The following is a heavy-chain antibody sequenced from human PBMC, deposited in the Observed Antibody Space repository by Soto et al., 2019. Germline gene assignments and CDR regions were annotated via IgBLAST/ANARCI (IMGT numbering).Heavy chain of an antibody. J-gene: IGHJ4*02. V-gene: IGHV4-34*01. CDR3: SRSLNS. Sequence: SETLSLTCAVYGGSFSGYYWSWIRQPPGKGLEWIGEINHSGSTNYNPSLKGRVTISVDTSKNQFSLKLSSVTAEDSALYYCSRSLNSWGQGTLVTVSS. CDR2: INHSGST. CDR1: GGSFSGYY.